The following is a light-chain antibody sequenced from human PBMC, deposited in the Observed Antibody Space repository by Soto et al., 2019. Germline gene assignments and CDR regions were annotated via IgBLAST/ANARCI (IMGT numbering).Light chain of an antibody. CDR1: QSISSW. V-gene: IGKV1-33*01. CDR3: QQYESLPLT. J-gene: IGKJ5*01. Sequence: DIQMTQSPSTLSASVGGRVTISCRASQSISSWLAWYQQKPGKAPKLLIYDASNLETGVPSRFSGSGSGTGFTFTISSLQPEDFATYYCQQYESLPLTFGQGTRLEI. CDR2: DAS.